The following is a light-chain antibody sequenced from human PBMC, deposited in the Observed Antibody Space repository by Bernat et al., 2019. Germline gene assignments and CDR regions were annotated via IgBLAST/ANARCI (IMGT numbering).Light chain of an antibody. J-gene: IGLJ2*01. CDR2: YVS. CDR3: QVWDSSSDHVV. CDR1: NIGSKS. Sequence: SYVLTQPPSVSVAPGQTARITCGGNNIGSKSVHWYQQKPGQAPVLVIYYVSDRPSGIPERFSGSNSGNTATLTISWVEDGDEADYYCQVWDSSSDHVVFGGGTKLTVL. V-gene: IGLV3-21*04.